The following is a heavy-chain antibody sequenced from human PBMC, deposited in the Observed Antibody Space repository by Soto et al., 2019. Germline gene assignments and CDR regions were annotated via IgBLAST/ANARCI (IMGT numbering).Heavy chain of an antibody. J-gene: IGHJ4*02. CDR3: ARLSNTIFGVVIDDY. D-gene: IGHD3-3*01. Sequence: PSETLSLTCTVSGGSISSSSYYWGWIRQPPGKGLEWIGSIYYSGSTYYNPSLKNRVTISVDTSKNQFSLKLSSVTAADKAVYYCARLSNTIFGVVIDDYWGQGTLVTVSS. V-gene: IGHV4-39*01. CDR1: GGSISSSSYY. CDR2: IYYSGST.